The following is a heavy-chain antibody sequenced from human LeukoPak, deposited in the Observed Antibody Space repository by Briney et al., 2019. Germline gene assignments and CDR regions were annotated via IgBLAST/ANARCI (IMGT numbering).Heavy chain of an antibody. J-gene: IGHJ4*02. CDR3: SRGLDSRKLGY. V-gene: IGHV4-31*03. D-gene: IGHD3-22*01. CDR2: IHPSGML. Sequence: PSETLSLTCTVSGASFNSDDQYWNWLRQSPGKGLEWLGSIHPSGMLCNNPSLESRVTMSRDTSKNQFSLNLNSVTAADTAVYFCSRGLDSRKLGYWGQGILVTVSS. CDR1: GASFNSDDQY.